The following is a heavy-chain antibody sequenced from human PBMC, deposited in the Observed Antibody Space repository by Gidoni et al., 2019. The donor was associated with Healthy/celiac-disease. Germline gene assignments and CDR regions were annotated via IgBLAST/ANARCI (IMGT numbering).Heavy chain of an antibody. V-gene: IGHV4-34*01. CDR2: INHSGST. Sequence: QVQLQQWGAGLLKPSETLSLSCAVYGGSFSGYYWSWIRQPPGKGLELIGEINHSGSTNYNPSLKSRVTISVDTSKNQFSLKLSSVTAADTAVYYCARGVPGWGNYPHYYYYYYMDVWGKGTTVTVSS. CDR1: GGSFSGYY. D-gene: IGHD4-4*01. CDR3: ARGVPGWGNYPHYYYYYYMDV. J-gene: IGHJ6*03.